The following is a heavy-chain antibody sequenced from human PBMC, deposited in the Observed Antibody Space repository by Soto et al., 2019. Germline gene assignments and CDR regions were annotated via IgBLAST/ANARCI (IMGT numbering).Heavy chain of an antibody. Sequence: EVQLVESGGGLVQPGGSLKLSCAASGFTFSGSAMHWVRQASGKGLEWVGRIRSKANSYATAYAASVKGRFTISRDDSKNTAYLPMNSRTTEDTAVYYCTTAVRPYWGQGTLVTVSS. J-gene: IGHJ4*02. CDR1: GFTFSGSA. CDR3: TTAVRPY. V-gene: IGHV3-73*01. CDR2: IRSKANSYAT.